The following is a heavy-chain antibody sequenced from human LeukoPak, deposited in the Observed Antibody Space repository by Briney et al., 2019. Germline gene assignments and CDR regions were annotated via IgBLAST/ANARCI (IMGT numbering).Heavy chain of an antibody. D-gene: IGHD1-14*01. CDR3: ARRVYRTFTYFDY. CDR1: GYSFTSYW. Sequence: GESLKISCKGSGYSFTSYWIGWVRQMPGKGLEWMGIIYPGDSDTRHSPSFRGQVTISADKSISTAYLQWSSLKASDTAMYYCARRVYRTFTYFDYWGQGTLVTVSS. CDR2: IYPGDSDT. J-gene: IGHJ4*02. V-gene: IGHV5-51*01.